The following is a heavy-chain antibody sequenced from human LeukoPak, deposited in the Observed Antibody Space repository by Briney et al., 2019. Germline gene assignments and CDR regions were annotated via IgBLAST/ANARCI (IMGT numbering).Heavy chain of an antibody. D-gene: IGHD3-16*01. CDR3: ARAVLSGGFDR. CDR2: IYTGAT. J-gene: IGHJ4*02. Sequence: GGSLRLSCAASGFTVINTYMTWVRQAPGKGLEWVSNIYTGATYYTDSVKGRFTVSRDSSKNTLFLQMNSLREEDTAVYYCARAVLSGGFDRWGQGALVTVSS. CDR1: GFTVINTY. V-gene: IGHV3-66*01.